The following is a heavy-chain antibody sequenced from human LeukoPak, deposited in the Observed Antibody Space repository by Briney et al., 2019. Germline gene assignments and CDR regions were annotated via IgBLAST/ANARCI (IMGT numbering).Heavy chain of an antibody. CDR1: GYSFTSYW. CDR3: ARPMATTSFSDAFDI. D-gene: IGHD5-24*01. V-gene: IGHV5-51*01. CDR2: IYPGGSDT. J-gene: IGHJ3*02. Sequence: GESLKISCKGSGYSFTSYWIGWVRQMPGKGLEWMGIIYPGGSDTRYSPSFQGQVTISADKSISTAYLQWSSLKASDTAMYYCARPMATTSFSDAFDIWGQGTMVTVSS.